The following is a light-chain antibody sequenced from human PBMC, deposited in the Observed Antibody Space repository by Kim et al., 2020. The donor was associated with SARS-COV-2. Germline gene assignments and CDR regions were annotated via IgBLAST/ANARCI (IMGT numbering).Light chain of an antibody. CDR3: ATWDNRLDEGI. V-gene: IGLV1-51*01. J-gene: IGLJ2*01. Sequence: GQKVTISCSGSSSNIGKHLVSWYRQLPGTAPKRLIYDTDKRPSGIPDRFSGSKSGTSATLGITGLQTGDEADYYCATWDNRLDEGIFGGGTKLTVL. CDR2: DTD. CDR1: SSNIGKHL.